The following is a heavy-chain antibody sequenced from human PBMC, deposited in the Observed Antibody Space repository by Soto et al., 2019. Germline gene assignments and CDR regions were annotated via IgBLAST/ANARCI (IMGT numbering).Heavy chain of an antibody. V-gene: IGHV4-34*01. CDR1: GGSFSGYY. D-gene: IGHD3-22*01. J-gene: IGHJ4*02. CDR2: INHSGST. CDR3: ARGRGHYYGSGSYRKYYYDSSGYPVPYYFDY. Sequence: SETLSLTCAAYGGSFSGYYWSWIRQPPGKGLEWIGEINHSGSTNYNPSLKSRVTISVDTSKNQFSLKLSSVTAADTAVYYCARGRGHYYGSGSYRKYYYDSSGYPVPYYFDYWGQGTLVTVSS.